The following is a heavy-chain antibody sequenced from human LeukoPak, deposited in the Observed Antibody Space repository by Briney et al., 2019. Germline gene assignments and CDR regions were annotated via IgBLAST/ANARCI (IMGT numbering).Heavy chain of an antibody. J-gene: IGHJ4*02. CDR1: GGSFSGYY. Sequence: PSETLSLTCAVYGGSFSGYYWSWIRQPPGKGLEWIGEINHSGSTNYNPSLKSRVTISVDTSKNQFSLKLSSVTAADTAVYYCARHDYGVYIDYWGQGTLVTVSS. V-gene: IGHV4-34*01. CDR2: INHSGST. D-gene: IGHD4-17*01. CDR3: ARHDYGVYIDY.